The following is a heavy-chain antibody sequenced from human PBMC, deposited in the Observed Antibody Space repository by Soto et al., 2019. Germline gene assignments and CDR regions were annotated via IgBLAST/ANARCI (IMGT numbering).Heavy chain of an antibody. CDR1: GFTFSSYG. CDR3: AKRYCSGGSCYSGAELYYYYYGMDV. V-gene: IGHV3-30*18. Sequence: QVQLVESGGGVVQPGRSLRLSCAASGFTFSSYGMHWVRQAPGKGLEWVAVISYDGSNKYYADSVKGRFTISGDNSKNTLYLQMNSLRAEDTAVYYCAKRYCSGGSCYSGAELYYYYYGMDVWGQGTTVTVSS. J-gene: IGHJ6*02. CDR2: ISYDGSNK. D-gene: IGHD2-15*01.